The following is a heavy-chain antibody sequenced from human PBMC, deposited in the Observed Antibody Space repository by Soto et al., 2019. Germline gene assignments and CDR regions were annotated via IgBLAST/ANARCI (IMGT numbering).Heavy chain of an antibody. CDR1: GGSISSGGYS. Sequence: SETLSLTCAVSGGSISSGGYSWSWIRQPPGKGLEWIGYIYHSGSTYYNPSLKSRVTISVDRSKNQFSLKLSSVTAADTAVYYCARGDSSGYYIFDYWGQGTLVTVSS. CDR2: IYHSGST. CDR3: ARGDSSGYYIFDY. V-gene: IGHV4-30-2*01. J-gene: IGHJ4*02. D-gene: IGHD3-22*01.